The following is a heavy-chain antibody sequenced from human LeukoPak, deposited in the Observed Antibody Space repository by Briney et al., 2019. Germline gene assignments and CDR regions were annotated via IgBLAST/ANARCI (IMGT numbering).Heavy chain of an antibody. CDR3: ARPYYYDSSGYYFGGFDY. V-gene: IGHV5-51*01. CDR1: GYSFTTYW. D-gene: IGHD3-22*01. Sequence: GESLKISCQGFGYSFTTYWIGWVRQMPGKGLEWMGIIYPGDSDTRYSPSFQGQVTISADKSISIAYLQWSSLKASDTAMYYCARPYYYDSSGYYFGGFDYWGQGTLVTVSS. CDR2: IYPGDSDT. J-gene: IGHJ4*02.